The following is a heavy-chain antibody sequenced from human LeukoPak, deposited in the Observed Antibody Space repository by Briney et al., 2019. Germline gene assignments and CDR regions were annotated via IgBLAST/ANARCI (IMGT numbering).Heavy chain of an antibody. V-gene: IGHV4-39*01. CDR2: IYYSGST. Sequence: PSETLSLTCTVSGGSISSSSYYWGWIRQPPGKGLEWIGSIYYSGSTYYNPSLKSRVTISVDTSKNQFSLKLSSVTAADTAVYYCARRYSSGWSATLNWFDPWGQGTLVTVSS. J-gene: IGHJ5*02. CDR1: GGSISSSSYY. CDR3: ARRYSSGWSATLNWFDP. D-gene: IGHD6-19*01.